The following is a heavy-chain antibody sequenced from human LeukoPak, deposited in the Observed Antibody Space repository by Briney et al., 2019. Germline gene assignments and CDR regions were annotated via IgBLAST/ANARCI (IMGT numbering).Heavy chain of an antibody. CDR3: AKEIFSGLLYIDY. V-gene: IGHV3-23*01. D-gene: IGHD5-12*01. CDR1: GFTFSSSS. J-gene: IGHJ4*02. CDR2: ITDAVGST. Sequence: GGSLRLSCAASGFTFSSSSISWVRQAPGKGLEWVSAITDAVGSTHYADSVKGRFTISSDNSKNTVYLQMNSLRPEDMAVYYCAKEIFSGLLYIDYWGQGTLVTVSS.